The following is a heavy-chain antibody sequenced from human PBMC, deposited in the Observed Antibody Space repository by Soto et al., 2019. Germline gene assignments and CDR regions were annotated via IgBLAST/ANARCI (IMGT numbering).Heavy chain of an antibody. J-gene: IGHJ5*02. D-gene: IGHD2-2*01. CDR3: ARASAVEYQLLTNWFDP. CDR1: GYTFTSYD. Sequence: ASVKVSCKASGYTFTSYDINWVRQATGQGLEWMGWMNPNSGNTGYAQKFQGRVTMTRNTSISTAYMELSSLRSEDTAVYYCARASAVEYQLLTNWFDPWGQGTLVTVSS. V-gene: IGHV1-8*01. CDR2: MNPNSGNT.